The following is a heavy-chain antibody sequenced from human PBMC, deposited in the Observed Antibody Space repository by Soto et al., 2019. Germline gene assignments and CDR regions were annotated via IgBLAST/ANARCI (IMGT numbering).Heavy chain of an antibody. D-gene: IGHD5-12*01. CDR3: AXGHTRGYSGYDLNWFDP. J-gene: IGHJ5*02. CDR1: GGSISSGDYY. CDR2: IYYSGST. Sequence: SETLSLTCTVSGGSISSGDYYWSWIRQPPGKGLEWIGYIYYSGSTYYNPSLKSRVTISVDTSKNQFSLKLSSVTAADTAVYYCAXGHTRGYSGYDLNWFDPWGQGTLVTVSS. V-gene: IGHV4-30-4*01.